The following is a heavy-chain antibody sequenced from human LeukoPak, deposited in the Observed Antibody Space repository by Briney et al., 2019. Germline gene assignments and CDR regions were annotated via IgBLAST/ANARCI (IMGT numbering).Heavy chain of an antibody. J-gene: IGHJ6*02. CDR3: ARLGVVPYYYYGMDV. D-gene: IGHD3-3*01. CDR1: GGSISSYY. V-gene: IGHV4-59*08. Sequence: NPSETLSLTCTVSGGSISSYYWGWIRQPPGKGLEWIGYIYYSGSTNYNPSLKSRVTISVDTSKNQFSLKLSSVTAADTAVYYCARLGVVPYYYYGMDVWGQGTTVTVSS. CDR2: IYYSGST.